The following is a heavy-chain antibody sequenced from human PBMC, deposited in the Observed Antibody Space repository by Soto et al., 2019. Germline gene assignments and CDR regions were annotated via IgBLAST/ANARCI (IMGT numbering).Heavy chain of an antibody. CDR1: GYTFTSYA. D-gene: IGHD3-10*01. J-gene: IGHJ6*02. V-gene: IGHV1-3*01. CDR3: ARDVLGMVRGVTYYYYYYGMDV. CDR2: INAGNGNT. Sequence: ASVKVSCKASGYTFTSYAMHWVRQAPGQRLEWMGWINAGNGNTKYSQKFQGRVTITRDTSASTAYMELSSLRSEDTAVYYCARDVLGMVRGVTYYYYYYGMDVWGQGTTVTVSS.